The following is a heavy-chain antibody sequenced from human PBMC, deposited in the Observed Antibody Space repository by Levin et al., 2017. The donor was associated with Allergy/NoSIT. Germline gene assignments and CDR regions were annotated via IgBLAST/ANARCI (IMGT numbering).Heavy chain of an antibody. CDR3: ARLTTVTTIPHNWFDP. CDR2: ISAYNGNT. J-gene: IGHJ5*02. Sequence: ASVKVSCKASGYTFTSYGISWVRQAPGQGLEWMGWISAYNGNTNYAQKLQGRVTMTTDTSTSTAYMELRSLRSDDTAVYYCARLTTVTTIPHNWFDPWGQGTLVTVSS. D-gene: IGHD4-17*01. V-gene: IGHV1-18*01. CDR1: GYTFTSYG.